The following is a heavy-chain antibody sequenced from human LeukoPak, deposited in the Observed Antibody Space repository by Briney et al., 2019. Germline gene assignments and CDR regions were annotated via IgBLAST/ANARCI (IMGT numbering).Heavy chain of an antibody. Sequence: GASVKVSCKASGYTFTDFYMNWVRQAPGQGLEWMGWINTHSGATNYAPRFQGRVTMTRDISVNTAYLELTDLTSDDTAFYYCARVPPYNWGTYRFDFWGQGSFVTVAS. CDR3: ARVPPYNWGTYRFDF. J-gene: IGHJ4*02. V-gene: IGHV1-2*02. CDR1: GYTFTDFY. D-gene: IGHD3-16*02. CDR2: INTHSGAT.